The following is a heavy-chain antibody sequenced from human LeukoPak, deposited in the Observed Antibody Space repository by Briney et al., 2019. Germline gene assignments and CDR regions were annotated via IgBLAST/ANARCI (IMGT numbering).Heavy chain of an antibody. D-gene: IGHD2-15*01. J-gene: IGHJ3*02. CDR3: ARDRRVAATNAFDI. CDR2: ISSSSSYI. V-gene: IGHV3-21*01. Sequence: GGSLRLSCAASGFTFSSYSMNWVRQAPGKGLEWVSSISSSSSYIYYADSVKGRFTISRDNAKNSLYLQMNSLRAEDTAVYYCARDRRVAATNAFDIWGQGTMVTVSS. CDR1: GFTFSSYS.